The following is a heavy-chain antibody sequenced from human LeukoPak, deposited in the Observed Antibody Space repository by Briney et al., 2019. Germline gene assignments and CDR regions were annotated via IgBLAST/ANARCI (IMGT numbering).Heavy chain of an antibody. D-gene: IGHD3-9*01. CDR1: GGSISSYY. CDR3: ARDEARTGYIYY. V-gene: IGHV4-4*07. Sequence: TSETLSLTCTVSGGSISSYYWSWVRQTAGKGLEWIGHIYISGTTNYNPSLKSRVTMSLDTSKNQLSLRLTSVTAADTAVYYCARDEARTGYIYYWGQGTLITVSS. CDR2: IYISGTT. J-gene: IGHJ4*02.